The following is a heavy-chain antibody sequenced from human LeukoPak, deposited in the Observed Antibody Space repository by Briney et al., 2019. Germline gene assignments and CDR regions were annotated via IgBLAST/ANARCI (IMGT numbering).Heavy chain of an antibody. D-gene: IGHD2-15*01. CDR1: GFTFSSYS. CDR3: AKDREGYCSGGSCYAFDI. V-gene: IGHV3-23*01. Sequence: GGSLRLSCAASGFTFSSYSMNWVRQAPGKGLEWVSAISGSGGSTYYADSVKGRFTISRDNSKNTLYLQMNSLRAEDTAVYYCAKDREGYCSGGSCYAFDIWGQGTMVTVSS. J-gene: IGHJ3*02. CDR2: ISGSGGST.